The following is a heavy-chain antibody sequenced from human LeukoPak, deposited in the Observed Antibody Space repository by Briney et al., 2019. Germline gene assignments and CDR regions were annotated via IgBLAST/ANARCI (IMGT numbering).Heavy chain of an antibody. CDR3: ATLGYCSSTSCYPGY. J-gene: IGHJ4*02. D-gene: IGHD2-2*01. Sequence: GGSLRLSCAASGFTFSSYWMSWVRQAPGKGLEWVANIKQDGSEKYYVDSVKGRFTISRDNAKNSLYLQMNSLRAEDTAVYYCATLGYCSSTSCYPGYWGQGTLVTVSS. CDR1: GFTFSSYW. CDR2: IKQDGSEK. V-gene: IGHV3-7*01.